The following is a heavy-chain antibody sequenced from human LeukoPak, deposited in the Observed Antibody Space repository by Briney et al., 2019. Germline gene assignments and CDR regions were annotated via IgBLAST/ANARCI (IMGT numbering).Heavy chain of an antibody. J-gene: IGHJ4*02. D-gene: IGHD1-26*01. CDR2: IKSGGSST. Sequence: PGGSLRLSCAASGFIFSSHWMHWVRQVPGKGLVWVSRIKSGGSSTTYADAVKGRFTVSRDNAKNTVYLQMNSLRAGDTAVYYCAREVSGSYYFDYWGQGTLVTVSS. CDR1: GFIFSSHW. CDR3: AREVSGSYYFDY. V-gene: IGHV3-74*01.